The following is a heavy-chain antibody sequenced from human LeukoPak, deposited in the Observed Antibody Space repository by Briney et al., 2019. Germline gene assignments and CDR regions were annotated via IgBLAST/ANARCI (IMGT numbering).Heavy chain of an antibody. Sequence: SETLSLTCAVSGYSISSGYYWGWIRQPPGKGLEWIGSIYHSGSTYYNPSLKSRVAISVDTSKNQFSLKLSSVTAADTAVYYCASSLFLNAFDIWGQGTMVTVSS. V-gene: IGHV4-38-2*01. CDR3: ASSLFLNAFDI. J-gene: IGHJ3*02. CDR1: GYSISSGYY. CDR2: IYHSGST. D-gene: IGHD2/OR15-2a*01.